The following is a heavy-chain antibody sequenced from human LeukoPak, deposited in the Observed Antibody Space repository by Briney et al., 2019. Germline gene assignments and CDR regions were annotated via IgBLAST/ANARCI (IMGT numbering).Heavy chain of an antibody. V-gene: IGHV3-53*01. CDR2: IYSGGST. CDR3: ANEGGELLRLFDY. D-gene: IGHD1-26*01. CDR1: GSTVSSNY. J-gene: IGHJ4*02. Sequence: GGSLRLSCAASGSTVSSNYMSWVRQAPGKGLEWVSVIYSGGSTYSADSVKGRFTISRDNSKNTLYLQMNSLRAEDTAVYYCANEGGELLRLFDYWGQGTLVTVSS.